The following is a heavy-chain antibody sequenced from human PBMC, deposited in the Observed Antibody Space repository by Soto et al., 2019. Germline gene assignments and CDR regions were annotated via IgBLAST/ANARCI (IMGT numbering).Heavy chain of an antibody. CDR2: IIPLFGTA. CDR3: VRVAISSSSSY. J-gene: IGHJ4*02. CDR1: GGTFNNYA. Sequence: QVQLVQSGADVKKPGSSVKVSCKASGGTFNNYAISWVRQAPGQGLEWVGGIIPLFGTADYAQKFQGRVTITADESTSTADMELSSLRSEDTAVYYCVRVAISSSSSYWGQGTLVTVSS. D-gene: IGHD6-6*01. V-gene: IGHV1-69*12.